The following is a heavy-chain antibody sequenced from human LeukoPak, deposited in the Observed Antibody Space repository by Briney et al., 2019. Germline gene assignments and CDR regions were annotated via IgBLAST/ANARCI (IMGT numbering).Heavy chain of an antibody. CDR3: ARDSVAFDY. Sequence: SQTLSLTCAISGDSVSSNSAALNWIRQSPSRGLEWLGRTYYRSEWHNDYAVTVKSRITIKPDTSKNQFSLQLNSVTPEDTAVYYCARDSVAFDYWGQGTLVTVSS. V-gene: IGHV6-1*01. CDR2: TYYRSEWHN. J-gene: IGHJ4*02. CDR1: GDSVSSNSAA.